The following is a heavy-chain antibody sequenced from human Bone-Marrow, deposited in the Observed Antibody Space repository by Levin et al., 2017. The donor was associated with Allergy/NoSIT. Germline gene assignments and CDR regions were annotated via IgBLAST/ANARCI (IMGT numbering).Heavy chain of an antibody. V-gene: IGHV1-2*06. CDR3: AKERGNGDWYYDY. D-gene: IGHD2-21*02. J-gene: IGHJ4*02. CDR1: GYTFTGYY. CDR2: INPNTGGT. Sequence: ASVKVSCKASGYTFTGYYMHWVRQAPGQGLEWMGRINPNTGGTTFAQKFQGRVTMARDTSISTAFMELTSLRSDDTAVYYCAKERGNGDWYYDYWGQGTLITVSS.